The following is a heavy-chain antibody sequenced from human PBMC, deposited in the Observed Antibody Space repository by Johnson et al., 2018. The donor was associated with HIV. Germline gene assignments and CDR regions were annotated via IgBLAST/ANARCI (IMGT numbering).Heavy chain of an antibody. J-gene: IGHJ3*02. D-gene: IGHD4-17*01. CDR3: ARAMTTVSTWAFDI. Sequence: VQLVESGGGVVRPGRSLRLSCAASGFTFSSYAMHWVRQAPGKGLEWVAAISYDGSNKYYADSVQGRFTISRNNSKNTRYLQMNSLRAEDTAGYDCARAMTTVSTWAFDIWGQGTMVTVSS. CDR2: ISYDGSNK. CDR1: GFTFSSYA. V-gene: IGHV3-30-3*01.